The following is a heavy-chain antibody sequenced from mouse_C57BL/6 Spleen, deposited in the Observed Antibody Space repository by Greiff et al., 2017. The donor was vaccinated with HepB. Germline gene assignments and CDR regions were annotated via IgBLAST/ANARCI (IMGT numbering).Heavy chain of an antibody. D-gene: IGHD2-4*01. V-gene: IGHV5-9-1*02. Sequence: VQLKESGEGLVKPGGSLKLSCAASGFTFSSYAMSWVRQTPEKRLEWVAYISSGGDYIYYADTVKGRFTISRDNARNTLYLQMSSLKSEDTAMYYCTSGYDYDDGFAYWGQGTLVTVSA. CDR2: ISSGGDYI. J-gene: IGHJ3*01. CDR1: GFTFSSYA. CDR3: TSGYDYDDGFAY.